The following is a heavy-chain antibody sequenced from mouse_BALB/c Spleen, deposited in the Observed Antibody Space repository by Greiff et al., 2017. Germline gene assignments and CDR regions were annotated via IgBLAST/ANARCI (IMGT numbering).Heavy chain of an antibody. J-gene: IGHJ2*01. CDR3: ASAPITTAYFDY. Sequence: VQLKESGPGLVKPSQSLSLTCTVTGYSITSDYAWNWIRQFPGNKLEWMGYISYSGSTSYNPSLKSRISITRDTSKNQFFLQLNSVTTEDTATYYCASAPITTAYFDYWGQGTTLTVSS. CDR1: GYSITSDYA. D-gene: IGHD1-1*01. V-gene: IGHV3-2*02. CDR2: ISYSGST.